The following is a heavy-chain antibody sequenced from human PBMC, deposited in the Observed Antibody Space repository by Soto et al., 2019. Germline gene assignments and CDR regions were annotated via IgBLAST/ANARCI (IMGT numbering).Heavy chain of an antibody. CDR2: IHAGNGNT. Sequence: SVKVSCKASGYTFTTYSMHWVRQAPGQRLEWMGWIHAGNGNTEHSQKFQGRVTITRDTSASTAYLELGSLRSEDTAVYYCARAACSSTSCYNYYAYGMDVWGQGTAVTAP. D-gene: IGHD2-2*01. CDR1: GYTFTTYS. CDR3: ARAACSSTSCYNYYAYGMDV. V-gene: IGHV1-3*01. J-gene: IGHJ6*02.